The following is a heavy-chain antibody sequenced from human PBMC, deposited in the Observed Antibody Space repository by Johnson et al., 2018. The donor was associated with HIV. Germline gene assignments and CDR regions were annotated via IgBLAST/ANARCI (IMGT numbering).Heavy chain of an antibody. Sequence: DVQVVESGGGLVKPGRSLRLSCAASGFTFSSYAMHWVRQAPGKGLEWVANIKHDGSEKYYVDSVKGRFTISRDNAKNSLYLQMNSLRAEDTAVYYCASVDAFDIWGQGTMVTVSS. CDR2: IKHDGSEK. J-gene: IGHJ3*02. V-gene: IGHV3-7*01. CDR3: ASVDAFDI. CDR1: GFTFSSYA.